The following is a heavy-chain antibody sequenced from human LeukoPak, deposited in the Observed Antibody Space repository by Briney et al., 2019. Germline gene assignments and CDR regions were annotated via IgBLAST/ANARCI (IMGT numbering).Heavy chain of an antibody. D-gene: IGHD2/OR15-2a*01. CDR2: IWYDGSNK. J-gene: IGHJ4*02. Sequence: GRSLRLSCAASGFTFSSYGMHWVRQAPGKGLEWVAVIWYDGSNKYYADSVKGRFTISRDNSKNTLYLQMNSLRAEDTAVYYCARATRDHLLLFDYWGQGTLVTVSS. CDR3: ARATRDHLLLFDY. CDR1: GFTFSSYG. V-gene: IGHV3-33*01.